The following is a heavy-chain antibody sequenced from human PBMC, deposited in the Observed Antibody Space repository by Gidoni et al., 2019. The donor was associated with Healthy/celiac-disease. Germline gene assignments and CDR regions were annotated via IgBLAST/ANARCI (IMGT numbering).Heavy chain of an antibody. CDR1: GFSLSTSGMC. CDR2: IDWDDDK. J-gene: IGHJ4*02. D-gene: IGHD6-6*01. Sequence: VTLREAGPALVKPTQTLTLTCTFSGFSLSTSGMCVSWIRQPPGKALEWLARIDWDDDKYYSTSLKTRLTISKDTSKNQVVLTMTNMDPVDTATYYCAAFSSSGRFYYFDYWGQGTLVTVSS. CDR3: AAFSSSGRFYYFDY. V-gene: IGHV2-70*11.